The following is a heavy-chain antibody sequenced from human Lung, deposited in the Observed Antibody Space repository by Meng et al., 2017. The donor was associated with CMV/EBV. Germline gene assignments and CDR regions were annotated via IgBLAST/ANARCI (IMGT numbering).Heavy chain of an antibody. CDR1: VFTFSSHA. CDR2: ISYDGSHK. D-gene: IGHD5-24*01. Sequence: GESLPLSFAASVFTFSSHAMHWVRQAPGKGLEWVALISYDGSHKYYADSVKGRFTFSRDNSKNTLFLQMSSLRVEDTAVYYCARDRGDGYNYPLDYWGQGTLVX. CDR3: ARDRGDGYNYPLDY. V-gene: IGHV3-30*04. J-gene: IGHJ4*02.